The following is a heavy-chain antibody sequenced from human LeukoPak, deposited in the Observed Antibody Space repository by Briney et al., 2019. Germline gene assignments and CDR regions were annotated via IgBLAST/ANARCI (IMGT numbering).Heavy chain of an antibody. CDR1: GFTFPNYV. J-gene: IGHJ4*02. CDR2: IKSKTDGGTT. D-gene: IGHD1-26*01. Sequence: GGSLRLSCAASGFTFPNYVMSWVRQAPGKGLEWVGRIKSKTDGGTTDYAAPVKGRFTISRDDSKNTLYLQMNSLKTEDTAVYYCTTLSGSLFDYWGQGTLVTVSS. CDR3: TTLSGSLFDY. V-gene: IGHV3-15*01.